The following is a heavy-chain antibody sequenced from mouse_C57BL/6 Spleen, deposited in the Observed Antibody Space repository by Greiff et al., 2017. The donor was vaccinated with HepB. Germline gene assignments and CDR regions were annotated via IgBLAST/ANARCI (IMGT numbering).Heavy chain of an antibody. J-gene: IGHJ2*01. CDR2: IDPSDSET. CDR1: GYTFTSYW. CDR3: ARSSYSNSDY. D-gene: IGHD2-5*01. Sequence: VQLQQPGAELVRPGSSVKLSCKASGYTFTSYWMHWVKQRPIQGLEWIGNIDPSDSETHYNQKFKDKATLTVDKSSSTAYMQLSSLTSEDSAVYYCARSSYSNSDYWGQGTTLTVSS. V-gene: IGHV1-52*01.